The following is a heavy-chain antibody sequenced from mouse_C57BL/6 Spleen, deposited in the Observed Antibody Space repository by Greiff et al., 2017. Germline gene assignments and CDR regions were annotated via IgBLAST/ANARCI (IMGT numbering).Heavy chain of an antibody. V-gene: IGHV1-69*01. J-gene: IGHJ4*01. D-gene: IGHD2-5*01. CDR3: ERREDYSKGYYAMGY. CDR1: GYTFTSYW. Sequence: VQLQQPGAELVMPGASVKLSCKASGYTFTSYWMHWVKQRPGQGLEWIGEIDPSDSYTNYNQKFKGKSTLTVDKSSSTAYMQLRSLTSEDSAVYYCERREDYSKGYYAMGYWGQGTSVTVSS. CDR2: IDPSDSYT.